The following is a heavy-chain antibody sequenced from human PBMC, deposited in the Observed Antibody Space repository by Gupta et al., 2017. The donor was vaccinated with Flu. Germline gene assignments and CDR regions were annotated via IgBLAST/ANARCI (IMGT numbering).Heavy chain of an antibody. CDR2: IGDDGSKK. Sequence: VRQGPGKGLEWVAIIGDDGSKKNYADSVKGRGTSARDNSKNTLDLQRNRMRAEEAAVYSCARWNLAHFISTGGQGDALDVGGQGTLVTV. D-gene: IGHD2-2*01. J-gene: IGHJ3*01. CDR3: ARWNLAHFISTGGQGDALDV. V-gene: IGHV3-33*01.